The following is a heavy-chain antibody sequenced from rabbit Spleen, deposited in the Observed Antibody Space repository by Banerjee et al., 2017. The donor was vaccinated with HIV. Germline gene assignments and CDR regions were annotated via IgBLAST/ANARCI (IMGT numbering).Heavy chain of an antibody. Sequence: QSLEESGGGLVKPGGTLTLTCKASGVSFSGDSYMCWVRQAPGKGLEWVVCIDAGSSGFTYFASWAKGRFTVSKTSSTTVTLQMTSLTAADTATYFCARSYGYRDSDFYLKLWGPGTLVTVS. CDR1: GVSFSGDSY. J-gene: IGHJ4*01. V-gene: IGHV1S40*01. CDR2: IDAGSSGFT. CDR3: ARSYGYRDSDFYLKL. D-gene: IGHD6-1*01.